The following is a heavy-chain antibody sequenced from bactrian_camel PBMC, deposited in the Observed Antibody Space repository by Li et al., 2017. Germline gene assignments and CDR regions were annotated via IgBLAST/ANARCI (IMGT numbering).Heavy chain of an antibody. Sequence: VQLVESGGGLVQAGGSLRLSCAASGYFYTSICMGWFRQATGKEREAVATIYTGENITYYADSVKGRFIISRDGAENTVSLQMNSLKPEDTAMYYCAADSPLFLVAGTFCAGGPDFGEYEDWGRGTQVTVS. CDR1: GYFYTSIC. CDR3: AADSPLFLVAGTFCAGGPDFGEYED. CDR2: IYTGENIT. J-gene: IGHJ4*01. V-gene: IGHV3S54*01. D-gene: IGHD1*01.